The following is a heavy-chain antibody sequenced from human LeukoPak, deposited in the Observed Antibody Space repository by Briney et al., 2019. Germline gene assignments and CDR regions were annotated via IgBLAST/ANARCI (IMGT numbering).Heavy chain of an antibody. Sequence: GESLKISCKGSGYTFTSYWIGWVRQMPGKGLEWMGIIFPGDSDTRYSPSFQGQVTISADKSISTAYLQWSSLKASDTAMYYCARRRDLYSGSYYPFDYWGQGTLVTVSS. CDR1: GYTFTSYW. CDR3: ARRRDLYSGSYYPFDY. J-gene: IGHJ4*02. V-gene: IGHV5-51*01. D-gene: IGHD1-26*01. CDR2: IFPGDSDT.